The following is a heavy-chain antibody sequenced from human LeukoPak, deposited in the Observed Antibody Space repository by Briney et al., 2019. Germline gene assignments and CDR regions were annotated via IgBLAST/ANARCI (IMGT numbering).Heavy chain of an antibody. CDR2: ISWNSGSI. CDR1: GLTFDDYA. V-gene: IGHV3-9*01. J-gene: IGHJ4*02. CDR3: AKDISMVGGYFDY. Sequence: GGSLRLSCAASGLTFDDYAMHWVRQAPGKGLEWVSGISWNSGSIGYADSVKGRFTISRDNAKNSLYLQMNSLRAEDTALYYCAKDISMVGGYFDYWGQGTLVTVSS. D-gene: IGHD2-15*01.